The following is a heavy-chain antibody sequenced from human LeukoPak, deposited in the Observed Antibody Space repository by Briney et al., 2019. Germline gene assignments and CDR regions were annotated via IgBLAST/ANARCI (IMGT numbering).Heavy chain of an antibody. D-gene: IGHD3-10*01. CDR2: ISGSGGST. CDR3: AKGFHYGSGSYLYYFDY. CDR1: GFTFSSYA. V-gene: IGHV3-23*01. J-gene: IGHJ4*02. Sequence: GGSLRLSCAASGFTFSSYAMSWVRQAPGKGLVWVSAISGSGGSTYYADSVKGRFTISRDNSKNTLYLQMNSLRAEDTAVYYCAKGFHYGSGSYLYYFDYWGQGTLVTVSS.